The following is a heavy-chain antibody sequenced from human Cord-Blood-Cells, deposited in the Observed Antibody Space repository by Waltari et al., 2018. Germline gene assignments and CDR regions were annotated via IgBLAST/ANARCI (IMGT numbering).Heavy chain of an antibody. CDR3: ARRRMGLYFDL. J-gene: IGHJ2*01. Sequence: QAQLQLWGAGLSKPSETLSLTCAAYGRTFRGSCWRSIRQPPGKGLGWIRESNHTGNTNYNLSLKSRGRISVDTSKNQFSPKLITVTAADTAVYYCARRRMGLYFDLWGRGTLVTVSS. CDR2: SNHTGNT. CDR1: GRTFRGSC. D-gene: IGHD2-8*01. V-gene: IGHV4-34*01.